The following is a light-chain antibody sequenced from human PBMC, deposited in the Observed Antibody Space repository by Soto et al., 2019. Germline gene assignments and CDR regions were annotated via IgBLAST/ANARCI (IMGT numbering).Light chain of an antibody. CDR3: QQYNDWPLT. CDR1: QSVSSN. V-gene: IGKV3-15*01. Sequence: EIVMTQSPATLSVSPGERATLSCRASQSVSSNLAWYQQKHGQAPRLLIYGASTRATGLPDRISGSGSGTEFTLTISSLQSEDSALYYCQQYNDWPLTFGGGTKVEIK. CDR2: GAS. J-gene: IGKJ4*01.